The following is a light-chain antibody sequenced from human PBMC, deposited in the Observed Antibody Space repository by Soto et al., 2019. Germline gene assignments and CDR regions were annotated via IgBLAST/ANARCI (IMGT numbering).Light chain of an antibody. J-gene: IGKJ3*01. Sequence: IQLTQSPSSLSASVGDRVTITCRASQGIINYLALYQQKPGKAPKLLIYGASTLQSGVPSRFGVSGSRTDFTLTVSSLQPEYFATYYCQQLFMYPPNFGPWTKVDIK. CDR1: QGIINY. CDR3: QQLFMYPPN. CDR2: GAS. V-gene: IGKV1-9*01.